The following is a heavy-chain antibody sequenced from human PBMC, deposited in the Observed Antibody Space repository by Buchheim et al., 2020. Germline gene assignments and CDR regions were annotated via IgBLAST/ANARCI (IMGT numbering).Heavy chain of an antibody. CDR1: GFTFSSDW. CDR3: SRRLDD. J-gene: IGHJ4*02. Sequence: EVQLVESGGGLVQPGGSLRLSCKASGFTFSSDWMDWVRQAPGKGLEWVANINPDGSEKYYVDSVKGRFTISRDNAKTLVFLQMDSPRAEDTAVYYCSRRLDDWGQGIL. V-gene: IGHV3-7*01. CDR2: INPDGSEK.